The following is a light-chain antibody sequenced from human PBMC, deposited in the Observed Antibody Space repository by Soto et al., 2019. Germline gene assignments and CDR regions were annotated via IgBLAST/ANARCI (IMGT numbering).Light chain of an antibody. V-gene: IGLV2-14*01. CDR1: SSDIGNHNY. CDR3: NSYTTTSSV. Sequence: QSVLTQPASVSGSPGQSITIYCTGTSSDIGNHNYVSWYQQYPGKAPKLIIYEVNNRPSGVSSRFSGSKSGNTASLTISGLQTVDEGVYCCNSYTTTSSVFGGGTKLTVL. CDR2: EVN. J-gene: IGLJ2*01.